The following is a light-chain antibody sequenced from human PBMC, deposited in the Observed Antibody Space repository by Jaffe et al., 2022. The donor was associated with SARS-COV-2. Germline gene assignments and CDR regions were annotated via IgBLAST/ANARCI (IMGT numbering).Light chain of an antibody. CDR2: ESE. CDR3: GAWDNSLNAVV. V-gene: IGLV1-51*02. CDR1: SSNIGKNY. J-gene: IGLJ2*01. Sequence: QSVLTQPPSVSAAPGQKVTISCSGSSSNIGKNYVSWYQQLPETAPKLLIYESENRPSGIPDRISGSKSGTSATLGITGLQTGDEADYYCGAWDNSLNAVVFGGGTKLIVL.